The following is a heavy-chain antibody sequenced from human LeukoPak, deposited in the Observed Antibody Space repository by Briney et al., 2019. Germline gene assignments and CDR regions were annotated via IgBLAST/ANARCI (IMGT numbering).Heavy chain of an antibody. J-gene: IGHJ4*02. D-gene: IGHD4-17*01. Sequence: GGSLRLSCAASGFTFSSYAMHWVRQAPGKGLEWVAVISYDGSNKYYADSVKGRFTISRDNSKNTLYLQMNSLRAEDTAVYYCAREPAYMTTVTTGFDYWGQGTLVTVSS. CDR3: AREPAYMTTVTTGFDY. CDR2: ISYDGSNK. V-gene: IGHV3-30*04. CDR1: GFTFSSYA.